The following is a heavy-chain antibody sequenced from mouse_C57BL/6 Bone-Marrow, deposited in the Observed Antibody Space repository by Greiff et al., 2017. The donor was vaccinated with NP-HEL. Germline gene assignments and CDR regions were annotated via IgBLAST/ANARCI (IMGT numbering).Heavy chain of an antibody. Sequence: VQLQQSGAELVRPGASVKLSCTASGFNIKDDYMHWVKQRPEQGLEWIGWIDPENGDTEYASKFQGKATITADTSSNTAYLQLSSLTSEDTAVYYCTTVSITTVEAYWGQGTLVTVSA. V-gene: IGHV14-4*01. D-gene: IGHD1-1*01. CDR1: GFNIKDDY. CDR3: TTVSITTVEAY. CDR2: IDPENGDT. J-gene: IGHJ3*01.